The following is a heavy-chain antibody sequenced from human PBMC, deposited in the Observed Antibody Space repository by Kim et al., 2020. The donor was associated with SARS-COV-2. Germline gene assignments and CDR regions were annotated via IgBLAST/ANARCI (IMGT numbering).Heavy chain of an antibody. CDR2: INQSGTI. CDR3: ARGRAEVVPAPILGIGPHYDYSIMVI. CDR1: GGSFSGYY. V-gene: IGHV4-34*01. D-gene: IGHD2-2*02. Sequence: SETLSLTCAVYGGSFSGYYWSWFRQPPAQGLEWIGKINQSGTITYNPSPMSRVTITIDTTKNQFSLKLSSVTAADTGFYYCARGRAEVVPAPILGIGPHYDYSIMVIWGPGTTVTVSS. J-gene: IGHJ6*02.